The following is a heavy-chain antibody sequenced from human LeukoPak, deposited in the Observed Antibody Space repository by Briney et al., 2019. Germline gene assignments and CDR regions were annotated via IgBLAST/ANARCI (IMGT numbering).Heavy chain of an antibody. CDR3: ARVSLYYYGSGSYYRQYYFDY. V-gene: IGHV3-74*01. Sequence: PGGSLRLSCAASGFTFSSYWMHWVRQAPGKGLVWVSRINSDGSSTSYADSAKGRFTISRDNAKNTLYLQMNSPRAEDTAVYYCARVSLYYYGSGSYYRQYYFDYWGQGTLVTVSS. J-gene: IGHJ4*02. D-gene: IGHD3-10*01. CDR1: GFTFSSYW. CDR2: INSDGSST.